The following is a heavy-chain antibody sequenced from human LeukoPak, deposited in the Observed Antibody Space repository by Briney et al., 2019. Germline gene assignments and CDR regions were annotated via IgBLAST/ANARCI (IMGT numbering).Heavy chain of an antibody. D-gene: IGHD2-2*01. CDR3: AKDGHCSSSSCQFDY. CDR1: GLPFSTST. V-gene: IGHV3-23*01. CDR2: IDGGYTT. J-gene: IGHJ4*02. Sequence: GGSLTLSCAASGLPFSTSTLSWVRQAPGKGLEWVSAIDGGYTTYYADSAKGRFTISRYNSKNTLSLHMYSLTAEDTDVYFCAKDGHCSSSSCQFDYWGQETLVIVSS.